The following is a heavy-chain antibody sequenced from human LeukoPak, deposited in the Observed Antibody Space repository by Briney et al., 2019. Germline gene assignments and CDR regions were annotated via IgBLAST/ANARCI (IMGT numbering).Heavy chain of an antibody. CDR2: IRGSDRET. D-gene: IGHD1-26*01. V-gene: IGHV3-23*01. CDR1: GFTFSNYA. Sequence: GGTLRLSCAASGFTFSNYAMSWVRQAPGKGLEWVSTIRGSDRETYYADSVKGRFTVSRDNSKNTLYLQMNSLRAEDTALYYCAKGGYSTAFDPWGQGTLVTVSS. J-gene: IGHJ5*02. CDR3: AKGGYSTAFDP.